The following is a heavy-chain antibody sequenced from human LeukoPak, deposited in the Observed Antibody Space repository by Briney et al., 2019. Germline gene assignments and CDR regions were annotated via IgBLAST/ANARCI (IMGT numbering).Heavy chain of an antibody. D-gene: IGHD5-18*01. V-gene: IGHV3-66*01. CDR1: GFTVSSNY. Sequence: PGGSLRLSCAASGFTVSSNYMSWVRQAPGKGLEWVSVIYSGGSTYYADSVKGRSTISRDNSKNTLYLQMNSLRAEDTAVYYCARDLWVGSYGLLGAFDIWGQGTMVTVSS. J-gene: IGHJ3*02. CDR2: IYSGGST. CDR3: ARDLWVGSYGLLGAFDI.